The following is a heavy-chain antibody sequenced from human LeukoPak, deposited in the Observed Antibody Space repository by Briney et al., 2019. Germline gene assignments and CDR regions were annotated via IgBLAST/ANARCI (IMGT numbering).Heavy chain of an antibody. V-gene: IGHV4-34*01. Sequence: PSETLSLTCAVYGGSFSGYYWSWIRQPPGKGLEWIGEINHSGSTNYNPSLKSRVTISVDTSKNQFSLKLSSVTAADTAVYYCARFHSGSWRVRKINWFDPWGQGTLVTVSS. CDR3: ARFHSGSWRVRKINWFDP. CDR2: INHSGST. J-gene: IGHJ5*02. D-gene: IGHD3-10*01. CDR1: GGSFSGYY.